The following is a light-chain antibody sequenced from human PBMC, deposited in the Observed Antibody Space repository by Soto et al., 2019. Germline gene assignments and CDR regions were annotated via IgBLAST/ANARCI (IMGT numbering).Light chain of an antibody. CDR1: NSNIGAGSG. Sequence: QSVLTQPPSVSGAPGQRVTISCTGNNSNIGAGSGVNWYQQFPNRAPKLLIYANTHRPSGVPDRFSGSTSATSASLAITGLQTQDEADYYCQSFDSRLTVLIFCGGTELTVL. J-gene: IGLJ2*01. CDR3: QSFDSRLTVLI. V-gene: IGLV1-40*01. CDR2: ANT.